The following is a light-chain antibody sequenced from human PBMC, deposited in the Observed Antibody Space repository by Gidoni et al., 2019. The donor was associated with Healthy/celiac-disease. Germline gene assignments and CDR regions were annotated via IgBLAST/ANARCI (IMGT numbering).Light chain of an antibody. Sequence: DIQMTQSPSSLSASVGDRVTNPCRASQSITSYLNWYQQKPGKAPKLLIYAASSLQSGVPSRFSGSGSGTDFTLTISSLQPEDFATYYCQQSYSTPPITFGRGTRLEIK. CDR3: QQSYSTPPIT. CDR1: QSITSY. J-gene: IGKJ5*01. CDR2: AAS. V-gene: IGKV1-39*01.